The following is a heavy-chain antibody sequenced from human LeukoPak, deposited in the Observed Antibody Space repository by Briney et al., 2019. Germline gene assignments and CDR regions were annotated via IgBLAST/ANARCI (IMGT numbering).Heavy chain of an antibody. CDR3: AAAAGTGYYYYMDY. V-gene: IGHV1-2*02. CDR1: GYTFTGYY. CDR2: INPDSGGT. J-gene: IGHJ4*02. D-gene: IGHD6-13*01. Sequence: VSVKVSCKASGYTFTGYYMHWGRQAPGQGLEWMGWINPDSGGTNYAQKFQERVTITTDMSTSTAYMELSSLRSEDTAVYYCAAAAGTGYYYYMDYWGQGTLVTVSS.